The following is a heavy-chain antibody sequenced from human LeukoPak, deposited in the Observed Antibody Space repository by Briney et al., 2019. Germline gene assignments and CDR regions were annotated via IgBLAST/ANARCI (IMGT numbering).Heavy chain of an antibody. CDR3: ARRTTIARYYFDY. D-gene: IGHD4-11*01. CDR1: GFTFSNYA. Sequence: GGSLRLSCAASGFTFSNYALSWVRQAPGKGLEWVSAISGSGTSTYYADSVKGRFSISRDNSKDTLFLQVNSLRAEDTAVYYCARRTTIARYYFDYWGQGTLVSVSS. V-gene: IGHV3-23*01. CDR2: ISGSGTST. J-gene: IGHJ4*02.